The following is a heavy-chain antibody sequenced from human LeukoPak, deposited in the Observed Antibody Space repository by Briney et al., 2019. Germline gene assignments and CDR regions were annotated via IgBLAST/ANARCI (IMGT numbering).Heavy chain of an antibody. CDR1: GFTFDDYA. V-gene: IGHV3-9*01. CDR2: ISWNSGSI. CDR3: ARDHYDILTGRTVDY. J-gene: IGHJ4*02. Sequence: GGSLRLSCAASGFTFDDYAMHWVRQAPGKGLEWVSGISWNSGSIGYADSVKGRFTISRDNAKNSLYLQMNSLRAEDTAVYYCARDHYDILTGRTVDYWGQGTLVTVSS. D-gene: IGHD3-9*01.